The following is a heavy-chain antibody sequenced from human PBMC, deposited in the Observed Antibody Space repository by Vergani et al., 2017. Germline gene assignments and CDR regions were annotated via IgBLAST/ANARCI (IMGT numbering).Heavy chain of an antibody. CDR3: ARARCIETCYMSNWLDS. D-gene: IGHD3-9*01. J-gene: IGHJ5*01. CDR2: IKSDGSIT. V-gene: IGHV3-74*03. CDR1: GFSFNSYW. Sequence: DVHLAESGGGFFQPGGSLRLSCSASGFSFNSYWMHWVRHVPGKGLLWVSRIKSDGSITAYAGSVKGRFTISRDNAKNTLYLQMNSLRVEDTGVYYCARARCIETCYMSNWLDSWGQGTLVTVSS.